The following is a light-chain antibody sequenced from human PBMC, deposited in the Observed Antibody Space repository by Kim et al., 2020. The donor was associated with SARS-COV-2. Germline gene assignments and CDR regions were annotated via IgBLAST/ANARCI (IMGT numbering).Light chain of an antibody. J-gene: IGKJ1*01. CDR1: HDIINY. CDR3: QRYNTAPWT. V-gene: IGKV1-27*01. CDR2: AAT. Sequence: DIQMTQSPSSLSASVGDRISITCRASHDIINYLAWYQQKPGKVPKLLIYAATNLQSGVSSRFSGSGSGTDFTLSISNLQPEDVATYYCQRYNTAPWTFGDGTKVDIK.